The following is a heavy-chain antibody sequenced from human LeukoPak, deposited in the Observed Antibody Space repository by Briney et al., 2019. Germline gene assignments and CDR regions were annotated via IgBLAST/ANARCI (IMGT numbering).Heavy chain of an antibody. CDR1: GGSISSYY. CDR3: ARGLSGYSYGYDYYYMDV. D-gene: IGHD5-18*01. V-gene: IGHV4-59*01. CDR2: IYYSGST. Sequence: PSETLSLTCTVSGGSISSYYWSWIRQPPGKGLECIGYIYYSGSTNYNPSLKSRVTISVDTSKNQFSLKLSSVTAADTAVYYCARGLSGYSYGYDYYYMDVWGKGTTVTVSS. J-gene: IGHJ6*03.